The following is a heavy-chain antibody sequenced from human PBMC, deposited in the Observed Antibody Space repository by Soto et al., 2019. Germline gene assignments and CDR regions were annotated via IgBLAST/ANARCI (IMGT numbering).Heavy chain of an antibody. CDR2: ISSSSSYI. J-gene: IGHJ6*02. D-gene: IGHD6-19*01. CDR3: ARTYSSGWYVGYYYYGMDV. Sequence: VGSLRLSCAASGFTFSSYSMNWVRQAPGKGLEWVSSISSSSSYIYYADSVKGRFTISRDNAKNSLYLQMNSLRAEDTAVYYCARTYSSGWYVGYYYYGMDVWGQGTTVTVSS. CDR1: GFTFSSYS. V-gene: IGHV3-21*01.